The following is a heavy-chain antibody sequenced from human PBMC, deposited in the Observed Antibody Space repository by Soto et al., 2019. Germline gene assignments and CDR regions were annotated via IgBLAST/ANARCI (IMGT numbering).Heavy chain of an antibody. CDR1: GFTFGSYW. Sequence: GWSLTLSSAAPGFTFGSYWMHWVRRGPGKGLVCVRLCNSVESGTSNAGSVTGRLTYDRSNVKSTLHLRLSSLRVEDTALYYCVCFECGRSAVLTAIEDNGYWVQGTQVTDS. V-gene: IGHV3-74*01. CDR2: CNSVESGT. D-gene: IGHD2-21*02. J-gene: IGHJ4*02. CDR3: VCFECGRSAVLTAIEDNGY.